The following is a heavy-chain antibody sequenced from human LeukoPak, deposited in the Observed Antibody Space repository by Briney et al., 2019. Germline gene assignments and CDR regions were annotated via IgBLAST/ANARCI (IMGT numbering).Heavy chain of an antibody. V-gene: IGHV3-74*01. CDR1: GFTFSSYW. D-gene: IGHD3-3*01. J-gene: IGHJ6*03. CDR2: INTDGSST. Sequence: GGSLRLSFAASGFTFSSYWMSWVRQAPGKGLVWVSRINTDGSSTSYADSVKGRFTISRDNAKNTLYLQMNSLRAEDTAVYYCARDRVIGSSITIFGVVIQPNYYMDVWGKGTTVTVSS. CDR3: ARDRVIGSSITIFGVVIQPNYYMDV.